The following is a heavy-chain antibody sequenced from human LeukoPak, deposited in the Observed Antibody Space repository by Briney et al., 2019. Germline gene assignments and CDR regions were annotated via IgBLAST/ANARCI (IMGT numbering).Heavy chain of an antibody. CDR3: AAAGSGWSLFDY. Sequence: SVKVSCKASGFTFTSSAVQWVRQARGRRLEWIGWIVVGSGNTNYAQKFQERVTITRDMSTSTAYMELSSLRSEDTAVYYCAAAGSGWSLFDYWGQGTLVTVSS. V-gene: IGHV1-58*01. CDR2: IVVGSGNT. CDR1: GFTFTSSA. J-gene: IGHJ4*02. D-gene: IGHD6-19*01.